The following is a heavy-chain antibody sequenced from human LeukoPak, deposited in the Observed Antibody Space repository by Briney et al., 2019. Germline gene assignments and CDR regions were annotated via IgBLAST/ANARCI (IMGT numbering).Heavy chain of an antibody. J-gene: IGHJ3*02. V-gene: IGHV3-30*02. CDR2: IWFDGSNR. CDR1: GFTFTPHA. CDR3: ANDAYYSGYDLGAFDI. D-gene: IGHD5-12*01. Sequence: GGSLRLSCAASGFTFTPHAMHWVRQAPGMGLEWVAFIWFDGSNRYYADFVKGRFTIYKDNSENTLYLQMNSLRAEDTAVYYCANDAYYSGYDLGAFDIWGQGTMVTVSS.